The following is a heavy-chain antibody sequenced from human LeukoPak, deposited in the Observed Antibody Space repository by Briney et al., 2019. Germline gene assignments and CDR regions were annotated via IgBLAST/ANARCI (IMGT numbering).Heavy chain of an antibody. Sequence: NPSETLSLTXTVSGGSISSGDYYWSWIRQPPGKGLEWIGYIYYSGTTYYNPSLKSRITISIDTSKSQFSLKLSSVTAADTAVYYCARQKRNSSGWYGDYWGQGTLVTVSS. D-gene: IGHD6-19*01. CDR1: GGSISSGDYY. CDR2: IYYSGTT. J-gene: IGHJ4*02. V-gene: IGHV4-30-4*08. CDR3: ARQKRNSSGWYGDY.